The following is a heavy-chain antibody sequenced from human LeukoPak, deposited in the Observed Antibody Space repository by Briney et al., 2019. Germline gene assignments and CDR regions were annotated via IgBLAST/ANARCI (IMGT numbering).Heavy chain of an antibody. V-gene: IGHV3-7*01. CDR2: IKQDGSEK. D-gene: IGHD4-23*01. J-gene: IGHJ4*02. Sequence: GGSLRLSCAASGFTFSSYWMSWVRQAPGKGLEWVANIKQDGSEKYYVDSVKGRFTISRDNAKNSLYLQMNSLRAEDTAVYYCARGGTTVVTPYSYWGQGTLVTVSS. CDR3: ARGGTTVVTPYSY. CDR1: GFTFSSYW.